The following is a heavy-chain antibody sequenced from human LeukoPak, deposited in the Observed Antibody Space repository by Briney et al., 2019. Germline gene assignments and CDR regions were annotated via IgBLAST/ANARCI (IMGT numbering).Heavy chain of an antibody. CDR3: TRGGSPPDY. V-gene: IGHV3-74*01. Sequence: GESLRLSCAASGFTFSTYWMHWVRQAPGKGLVWVSLINSDGGVTNYADSVKGRFTISRDNAKNTLYPQMNSLRVEDTAVYYCTRGGSPPDYWGQGTLVTVSS. D-gene: IGHD5-12*01. J-gene: IGHJ4*02. CDR1: GFTFSTYW. CDR2: INSDGGVT.